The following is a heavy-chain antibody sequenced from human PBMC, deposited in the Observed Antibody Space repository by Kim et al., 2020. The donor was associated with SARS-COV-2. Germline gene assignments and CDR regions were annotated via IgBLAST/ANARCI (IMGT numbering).Heavy chain of an antibody. J-gene: IGHJ4*02. V-gene: IGHV3-23*01. Sequence: YADSVKRRFTVSRDNARNTLYLQMDRLRAEDTALYYCAKDHESSGWPTFDYWGQGTQVTVSS. CDR3: AKDHESSGWPTFDY. D-gene: IGHD3-22*01.